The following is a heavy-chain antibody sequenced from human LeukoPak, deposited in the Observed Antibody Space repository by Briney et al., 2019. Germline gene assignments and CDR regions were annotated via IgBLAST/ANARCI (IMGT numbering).Heavy chain of an antibody. D-gene: IGHD4-17*01. J-gene: IGHJ4*02. V-gene: IGHV3-21*01. Sequence: PGGSLRLSCAASGFTFSSYSMNWVRQAPGKGLEWVSSISSSSYIYYADSVKGRFTISRDNAKNSLYLQMSSLRAEDTAVYYCAREIDYGDYFFGYWGQGTLVTVSS. CDR1: GFTFSSYS. CDR2: ISSSSYI. CDR3: AREIDYGDYFFGY.